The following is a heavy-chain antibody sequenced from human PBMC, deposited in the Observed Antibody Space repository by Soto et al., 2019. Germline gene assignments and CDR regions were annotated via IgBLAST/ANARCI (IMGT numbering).Heavy chain of an antibody. Sequence: QVQLQESGPGLVKSSWTLSLTCAVSGGSISSTKWHPWVRQTQGKGLEWIGEIQQSGSTNYNTVLLRRVTMAVDRTQNQVYLEVSSGTAADTAVYFCAGQGYRAFTYSNWGQGTLVTVSS. V-gene: IGHV4-4*02. D-gene: IGHD2-21*01. J-gene: IGHJ4*02. CDR2: IQQSGST. CDR3: AGQGYRAFTYSN. CDR1: GGSISSTKW.